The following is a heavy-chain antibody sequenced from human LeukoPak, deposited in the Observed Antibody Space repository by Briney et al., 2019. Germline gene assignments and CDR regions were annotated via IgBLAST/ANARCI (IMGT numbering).Heavy chain of an antibody. CDR2: MSGDETNT. CDR3: AKGRYVDWLSNDAFDI. Sequence: GGSLRLSCAASGFNFGSYSMTWVRQAPGKGLEWVSSMSGDETNTYYADSVKGRFTISRDNSKNTLFLQMNSLRAEDTAVFYCAKGRYVDWLSNDAFDIWGQGTMVTVSS. D-gene: IGHD3-9*01. J-gene: IGHJ3*02. CDR1: GFNFGSYS. V-gene: IGHV3-23*01.